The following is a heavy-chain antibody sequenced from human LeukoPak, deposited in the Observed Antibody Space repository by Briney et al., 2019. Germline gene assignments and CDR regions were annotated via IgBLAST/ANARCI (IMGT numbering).Heavy chain of an antibody. J-gene: IGHJ4*02. D-gene: IGHD1-26*01. V-gene: IGHV4-38-2*01. CDR1: GYSISSGYY. CDR2: IYHSGST. Sequence: SETLSLTCAVSGYSISSGYYWGWIRQPPGKGLELIGSIYHSGSTYYNPSLKSRVTISVDTSKNQFSLKLSSVTAADTAVYYCARGRERSSGSYGVNYWGQGTLVTVSS. CDR3: ARGRERSSGSYGVNY.